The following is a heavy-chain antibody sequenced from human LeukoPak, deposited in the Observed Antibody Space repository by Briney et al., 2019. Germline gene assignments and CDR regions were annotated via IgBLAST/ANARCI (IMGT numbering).Heavy chain of an antibody. J-gene: IGHJ2*01. CDR1: GGSFSGYY. CDR3: ARGGRLTPRRYFDL. CDR2: INHSGST. Sequence: PSETLSLTCAVYGGSFSGYYWSWVRQPPGKGLEWIGEINHSGSTNYNPSLKSRVTISVDTSKNQFSLKLSSVTAADTAVYYCARGGRLTPRRYFDLWGRGTLVTVSS. V-gene: IGHV4-34*01. D-gene: IGHD6-25*01.